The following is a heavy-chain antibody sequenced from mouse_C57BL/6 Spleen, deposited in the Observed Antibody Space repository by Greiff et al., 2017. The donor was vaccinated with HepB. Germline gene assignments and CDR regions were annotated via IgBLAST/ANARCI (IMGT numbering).Heavy chain of an antibody. CDR3: ARGWDGDVDY. CDR1: GYAFSSSW. J-gene: IGHJ2*03. Sequence: VQLQQSGPELVKPGASVKISCKASGYAFSSSWMNWVKQRPGKGLEWIGRIYPGDGDTNYNGKFKGKATLTADNSSSTAYMQLSTLTSEDSAVYFCARGWDGDVDYWSQGTSLTVAS. D-gene: IGHD4-1*01. CDR2: IYPGDGDT. V-gene: IGHV1-82*01.